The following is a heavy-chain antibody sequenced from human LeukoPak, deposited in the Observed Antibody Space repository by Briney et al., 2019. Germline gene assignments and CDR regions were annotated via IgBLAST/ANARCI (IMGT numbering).Heavy chain of an antibody. CDR2: IYYSGRT. CDR1: GGSINTYY. J-gene: IGHJ5*02. V-gene: IGHV4-59*01. D-gene: IGHD4-17*01. Sequence: SEALSLTCAVSGGSINTYYWNWIRHPPGKGLEWIGSIYYSGRTNYNHSLNSQVTLSIDTHKNQFSLSLTSVTAADTAIYYCARESRRGNYGNYGHGFDPWGQGTLVTVSS. CDR3: ARESRRGNYGNYGHGFDP.